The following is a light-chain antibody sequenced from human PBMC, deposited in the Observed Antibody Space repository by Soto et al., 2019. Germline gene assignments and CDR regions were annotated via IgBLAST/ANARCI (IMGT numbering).Light chain of an antibody. J-gene: IGLJ1*01. CDR3: SSHSSGSTRV. CDR1: SSDVGGYDY. CDR2: EVT. Sequence: QSALTQPASVSGSPGQSIAISCTGTSSDVGGYDYVSWYQQQPDKAPKLMIYEVTKRPSGVSNRFSGSKSGNTASLTISGLQSEDEADYYCSSHSSGSTRVFGTGTMVTVL. V-gene: IGLV2-14*01.